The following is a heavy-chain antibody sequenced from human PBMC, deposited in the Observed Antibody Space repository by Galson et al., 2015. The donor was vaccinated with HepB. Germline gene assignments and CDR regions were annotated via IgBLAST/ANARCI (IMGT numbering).Heavy chain of an antibody. J-gene: IGHJ5*02. CDR3: ARGAFVVVVRASLNNWLDP. Sequence: SVKVSCKASGYGFSSYSITWVRQAPGQGLEWMGWISAYNRDTNYAQRFQGRVTMTTDTSTSTAYMELRSLRSDDTAVYYCARGAFVVVVRASLNNWLDPWGQGTLVTVSS. CDR2: ISAYNRDT. D-gene: IGHD2-15*01. V-gene: IGHV1-18*01. CDR1: GYGFSSYS.